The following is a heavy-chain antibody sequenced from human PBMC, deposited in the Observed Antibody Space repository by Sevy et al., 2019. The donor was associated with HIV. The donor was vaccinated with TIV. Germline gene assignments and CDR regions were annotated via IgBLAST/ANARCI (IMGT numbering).Heavy chain of an antibody. CDR3: ARGKSGYGYGLDY. D-gene: IGHD5-18*01. CDR2: IYSDGST. V-gene: IGHV3-66*01. J-gene: IGHJ4*02. CDR1: GFPVSSNY. Sequence: GGSLRLSCAASGFPVSSNYMSWVRQAPGKGLEWVSVIYSDGSTYHADPVKGRFTISRDNSKNTLYLQMNSLRVEDTAVCYCARGKSGYGYGLDYWGQGTLVTVSS.